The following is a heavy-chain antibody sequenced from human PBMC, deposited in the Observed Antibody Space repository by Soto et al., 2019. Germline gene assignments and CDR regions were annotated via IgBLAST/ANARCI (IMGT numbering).Heavy chain of an antibody. Sequence: ASVKVSCKASGYTFTSYYMHWVRQAPGQGLEWMGIINPSGGSTSYAQKFQGRVTMTRDTSTSTVYMELSSLRSEDTAVYYCARENEIAARPGYYYYYGMDAWGQGTTVTVSS. CDR3: ARENEIAARPGYYYYYGMDA. CDR1: GYTFTSYY. J-gene: IGHJ6*02. CDR2: INPSGGST. V-gene: IGHV1-46*01. D-gene: IGHD6-6*01.